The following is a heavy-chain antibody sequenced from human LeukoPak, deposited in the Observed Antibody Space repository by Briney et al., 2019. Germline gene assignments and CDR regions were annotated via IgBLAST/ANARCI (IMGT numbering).Heavy chain of an antibody. V-gene: IGHV4-34*01. CDR1: GGSFSGYY. D-gene: IGHD6-19*01. Sequence: SETLSLTCAVYGGSFSGYYWSWIRQPPGKGLEWIGEINHSGSTNYNPSLKSRVTISVDTSKNQFSLKLSSVTTADTAVYYCARDSSGWFNNFDYWGQGTLVTVSS. CDR2: INHSGST. CDR3: ARDSSGWFNNFDY. J-gene: IGHJ4*02.